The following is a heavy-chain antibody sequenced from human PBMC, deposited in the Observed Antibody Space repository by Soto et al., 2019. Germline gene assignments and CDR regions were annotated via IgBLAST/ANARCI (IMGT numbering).Heavy chain of an antibody. CDR1: GGSISSGPYS. J-gene: IGHJ6*02. CDR3: GRRRGYCTSSGCNGDYGMDV. V-gene: IGHV4-39*01. CDR2: FYHSGCT. D-gene: IGHD2-8*02. Sequence: QLQLQESGPGLVKPSETLSLTCTVSGGSISSGPYSWGWIRQPPGKGLEWIGTFYHSGCTHHNPSLESRVHMSVDASKNRFSLKVRSGTAADTGVYYCGRRRGYCTSSGCNGDYGMDVWGQGTTGTVSS.